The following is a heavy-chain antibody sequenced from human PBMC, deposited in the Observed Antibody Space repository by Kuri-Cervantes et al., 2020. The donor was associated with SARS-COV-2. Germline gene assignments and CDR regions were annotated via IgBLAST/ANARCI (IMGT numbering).Heavy chain of an antibody. J-gene: IGHJ3*01. CDR1: GSSSSTGSYY. CDR3: ARGGTTVPISGAFDF. CDR2: IYYSRST. D-gene: IGHD4-17*01. V-gene: IGHV4-39*07. Sequence: ESLKISCTVSGSSSSTGSYYWGWLRKPPGKGLEWMGSIYYSRSTYYNPSLMSRVTMSIATARNQFSLRLSSVNAADTAVYYCARGGTTVPISGAFDFWGQGTLVTVSS.